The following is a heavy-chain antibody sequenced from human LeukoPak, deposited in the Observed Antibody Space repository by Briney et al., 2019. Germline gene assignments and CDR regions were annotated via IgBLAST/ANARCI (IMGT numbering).Heavy chain of an antibody. CDR3: ARVQESQIDYYFDY. CDR2: IYYSGST. CDR1: GGSISSYY. Sequence: SETLSLTCTVSGGSISSYYWSWIRQPPGKGLEWIGYIYYSGSTNYNPSLKSRVTISVDTSKNQYSLKLSSVTAADTAVYYCARVQESQIDYYFDYWGQGTLVTVSS. V-gene: IGHV4-59*01. J-gene: IGHJ4*02. D-gene: IGHD3-9*01.